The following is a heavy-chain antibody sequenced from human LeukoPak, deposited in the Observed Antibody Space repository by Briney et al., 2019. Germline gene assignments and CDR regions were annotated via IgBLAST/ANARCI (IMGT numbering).Heavy chain of an antibody. Sequence: SETLSLTCTVSGGSISNYFWSWVRQPAGKRLEWLGRIYSSGSTNYNPSLESRVTVSVDTSKNQFSLKLSSVTAADTAVYYCAREHMVRGVINRWGQGALVTVSS. J-gene: IGHJ4*02. CDR1: GGSISNYF. CDR3: AREHMVRGVINR. D-gene: IGHD3-10*01. V-gene: IGHV4-4*07. CDR2: IYSSGST.